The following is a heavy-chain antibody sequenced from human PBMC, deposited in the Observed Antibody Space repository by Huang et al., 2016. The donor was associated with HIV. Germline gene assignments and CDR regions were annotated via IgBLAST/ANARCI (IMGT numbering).Heavy chain of an antibody. D-gene: IGHD4-4*01. CDR2: SKSKPEGGTT. Sequence: EVQLVESGGGLVKPGGSLRLSLAASGFTFSNAWWSWVRQATGKGLGWVGRSKSKPEGGTTDYAAPVKGRFTISRDDSKNTLYLQMNSLKTEDTAVYYCTTVPNYVWDYWGQGTLVTVSS. J-gene: IGHJ4*02. V-gene: IGHV3-15*01. CDR3: TTVPNYVWDY. CDR1: GFTFSNAW.